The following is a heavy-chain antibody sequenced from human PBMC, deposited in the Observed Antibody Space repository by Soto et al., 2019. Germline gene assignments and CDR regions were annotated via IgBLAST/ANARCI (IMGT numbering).Heavy chain of an antibody. CDR1: GFSLTTSGVG. J-gene: IGHJ4*02. Sequence: SGPTLVNPTQTLTLTCTFSGFSLTTSGVGVGWIRQPPGKALEWLALIYWDDDKRYSPSLRSRLTITKDTSKSQVVLTMTDMDPVDTGTYYCAHLILTAYYPLFDYWGQGTLVTVSS. V-gene: IGHV2-5*02. D-gene: IGHD3-9*01. CDR3: AHLILTAYYPLFDY. CDR2: IYWDDDK.